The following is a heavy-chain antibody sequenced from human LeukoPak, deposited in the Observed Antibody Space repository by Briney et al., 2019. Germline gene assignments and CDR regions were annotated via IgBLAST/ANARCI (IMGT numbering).Heavy chain of an antibody. CDR1: GFIFSDYY. V-gene: IGHV3-11*05. J-gene: IGHJ3*02. D-gene: IGHD1-26*01. Sequence: GGSLRLSCAASGFIFSDYYMSWIRQAPGKGLEWVSYISSSTRYTNYADSVKGRFTISRDNAKNSLYLQMNSLRVEDTAVYYCARDHLREGATGASEIWGQGTMVTVSS. CDR2: ISSSTRYT. CDR3: ARDHLREGATGASEI.